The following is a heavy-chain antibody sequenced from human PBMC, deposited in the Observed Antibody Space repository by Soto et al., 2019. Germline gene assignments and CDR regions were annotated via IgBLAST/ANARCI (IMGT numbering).Heavy chain of an antibody. Sequence: GGSLRLSCAASGFTFSDHYMAWIRQAPGKGLEIVAHMSGSGSSEDYGDSVKGRFSIFRENSKNLLFLQMFFLRAEDTAVYYCARTRDNNINYYYALDVWGPGTTVTVSS. CDR1: GFTFSDHY. CDR2: MSGSGSSE. CDR3: ARTRDNNINYYYALDV. J-gene: IGHJ6*02. D-gene: IGHD1-20*01. V-gene: IGHV3-11*01.